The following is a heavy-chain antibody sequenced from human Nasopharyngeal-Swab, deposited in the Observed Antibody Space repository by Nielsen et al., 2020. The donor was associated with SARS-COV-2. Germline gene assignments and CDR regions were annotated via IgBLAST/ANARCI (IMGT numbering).Heavy chain of an antibody. J-gene: IGHJ4*02. CDR3: VKHQGSSSDQ. CDR2: VNQDGSRT. V-gene: IGHV3-74*01. CDR1: GFTFSTYA. Sequence: GGSLRLSCAASGFTFSTYAMTWVRQAPGKGLEWVSRVNQDGSRTDYADSARGRFTISRDNAKNTLYLQMNSLRVEDTAVYYCVKHQGSSSDQWGQGTLVTVSS.